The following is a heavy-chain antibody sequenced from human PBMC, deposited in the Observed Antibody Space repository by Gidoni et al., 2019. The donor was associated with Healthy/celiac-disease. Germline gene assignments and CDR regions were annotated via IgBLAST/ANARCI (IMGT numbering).Heavy chain of an antibody. CDR2: IKSKTDGGTT. CDR1: GFTFSNAW. CDR3: LQTTVTSNYYYYGMDV. V-gene: IGHV3-15*01. D-gene: IGHD4-17*01. Sequence: EVQLVESGGGLVKPRGSLRLSCAASGFTFSNAWMSWVRQAPGKGLEWVGRIKSKTDGGTTDYAAPVKGRFTISRDDSKNTLYLQMNSLKTEDTAVYYCLQTTVTSNYYYYGMDVWGQGTTVTVSS. J-gene: IGHJ6*02.